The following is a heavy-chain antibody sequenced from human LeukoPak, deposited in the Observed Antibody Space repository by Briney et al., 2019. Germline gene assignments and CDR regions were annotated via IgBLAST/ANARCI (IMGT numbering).Heavy chain of an antibody. J-gene: IGHJ6*04. V-gene: IGHV3-33*01. CDR3: ARDLVGTTKHYYYGMDV. Sequence: GRSLRLSCAASGFTFSSYGMHWVRQAPGKGLEWVAVIWYDGSNKYYADSVKGRFTISRDNSKNTLYLQMNRLRAEDTAVYYCARDLVGTTKHYYYGMDVWGKGTTVTVSS. CDR2: IWYDGSNK. D-gene: IGHD1-1*01. CDR1: GFTFSSYG.